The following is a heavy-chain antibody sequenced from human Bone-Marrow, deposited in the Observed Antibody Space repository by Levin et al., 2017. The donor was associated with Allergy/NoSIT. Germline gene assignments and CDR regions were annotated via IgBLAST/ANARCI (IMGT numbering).Heavy chain of an antibody. CDR2: ISGSGGST. Sequence: GGSLRLSCAASGFTFSSYAMSWVRQAPGKGLEWVSAISGSGGSTYYADSVKGRFTISRDNSKNTLYLQMNSLRAEDTAVYYCAKAAGAKGAAAAPKSGYFDYWGQGTLVTVSS. J-gene: IGHJ4*02. CDR1: GFTFSSYA. CDR3: AKAAGAKGAAAAPKSGYFDY. D-gene: IGHD6-13*01. V-gene: IGHV3-23*01.